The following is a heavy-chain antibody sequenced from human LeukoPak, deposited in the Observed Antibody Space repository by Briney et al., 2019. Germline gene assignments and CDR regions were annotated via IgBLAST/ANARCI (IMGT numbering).Heavy chain of an antibody. J-gene: IGHJ4*02. CDR1: GFTFNSYG. CDR2: IWYDGNNK. V-gene: IGHV3-33*01. D-gene: IGHD3-9*01. Sequence: PGGSLRLSCAASGFTFNSYGIHWVRQAPGKGLEWVAVIWYDGNNKYYADSVKGRFTISRDSSKNTMYLQMNSLRADDTAVYYCAHILTGYYMDYWGQGTLVTVSS. CDR3: AHILTGYYMDY.